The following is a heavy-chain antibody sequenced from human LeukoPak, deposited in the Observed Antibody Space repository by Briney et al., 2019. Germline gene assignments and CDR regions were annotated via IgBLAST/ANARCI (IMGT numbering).Heavy chain of an antibody. CDR2: ISGSGGST. Sequence: GGSLRLSCAASGFTFSSYAMSWVRQAPGKGLEWVSAISGSGGSTYYADSVKGRFTISRDNSKNTLYLQMNSLRAEDTAVYYCAKDHRGMRRYDRPVDAFDIWGQGTMVTVSS. J-gene: IGHJ3*02. D-gene: IGHD3-22*01. V-gene: IGHV3-23*01. CDR1: GFTFSSYA. CDR3: AKDHRGMRRYDRPVDAFDI.